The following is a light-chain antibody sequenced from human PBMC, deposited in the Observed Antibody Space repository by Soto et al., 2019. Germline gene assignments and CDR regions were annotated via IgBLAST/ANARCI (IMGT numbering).Light chain of an antibody. V-gene: IGKV1-9*01. CDR3: QQYHNFPIT. J-gene: IGKJ5*01. CDR2: AAS. Sequence: IQWAQSPSSLSASVGDRVTIACRASQGISSYLAWYQQKPGKAPKLLIYAASTLQSGVPSRFSGSGSGTDFTLTISSLQPEDFATYYCQQYHNFPITFGQGTRLEIK. CDR1: QGISSY.